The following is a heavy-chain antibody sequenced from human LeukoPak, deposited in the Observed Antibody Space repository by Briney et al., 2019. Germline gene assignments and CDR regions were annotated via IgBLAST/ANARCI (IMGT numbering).Heavy chain of an antibody. CDR3: ARLEKYSPSYEGVDYFDY. D-gene: IGHD3-16*01. CDR2: IYYSGST. CDR1: GGSISSSSYY. V-gene: IGHV4-39*07. Sequence: PSETLSLTCTVSGGSISSSSYYWGWIRQPPGKGLEWIGSIYYSGSTYYNPSLKSRVTISVDTSKNQFSLKLSSVTAADTAVYYCARLEKYSPSYEGVDYFDYWGQGTLVTVSS. J-gene: IGHJ4*02.